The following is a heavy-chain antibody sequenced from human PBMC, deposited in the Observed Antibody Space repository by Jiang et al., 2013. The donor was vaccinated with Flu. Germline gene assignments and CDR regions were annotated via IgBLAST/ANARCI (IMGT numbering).Heavy chain of an antibody. CDR3: ARLGGDGYNSRPLRYFDY. D-gene: IGHD5-24*01. CDR2: IYTSGST. V-gene: IGHV4-61*02. CDR1: GGSISSGSYY. Sequence: GPGLVKPSQTLSLTCTVSGGSISSGSYYWSWIRQPAGKGLEWIGRIYTSGSTNYNPSLKSRVTISVDTSKNQFSLKLSSVTAADTAVYYCARLGGDGYNSRPLRYFDYWGQGTLVTVSS. J-gene: IGHJ4*02.